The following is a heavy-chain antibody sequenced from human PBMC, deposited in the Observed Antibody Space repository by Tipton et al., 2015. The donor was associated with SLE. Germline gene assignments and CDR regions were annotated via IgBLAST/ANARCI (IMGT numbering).Heavy chain of an antibody. CDR1: GFTFSSYA. CDR3: ARDLHLRTTYYDFWSGYPYYYYYGMDV. J-gene: IGHJ6*02. CDR2: ISYDGSNK. V-gene: IGHV3-30-3*01. Sequence: SLRLSCAASGFTFSSYAMHWVRQAPGKGLEWVAVISYDGSNKYYADNSKNTLYLQMNSLRAEDTAVYYCARDLHLRTTYYDFWSGYPYYYYYGMDVWGQGTTVTVSS. D-gene: IGHD3-3*01.